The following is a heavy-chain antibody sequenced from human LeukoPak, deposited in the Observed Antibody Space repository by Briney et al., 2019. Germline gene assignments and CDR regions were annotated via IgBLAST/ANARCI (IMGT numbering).Heavy chain of an antibody. D-gene: IGHD3-22*01. CDR1: GFTFSSYA. CDR2: LSGSGDTT. CDR3: AKGLRSSGYSLFDY. J-gene: IGHJ4*02. V-gene: IGHV3-23*01. Sequence: GGSLRLSCAASGFTFSSYAMNWVRQAPGKGLEWVSALSGSGDTTYYADSVKGRFTISRDNSKDTLYLQMNSLRAEDTAVYYCAKGLRSSGYSLFDYWGQGTRVTVS.